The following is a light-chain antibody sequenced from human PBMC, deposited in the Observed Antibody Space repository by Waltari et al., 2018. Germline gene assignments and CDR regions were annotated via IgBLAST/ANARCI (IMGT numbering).Light chain of an antibody. CDR2: WAS. J-gene: IGKJ1*01. CDR3: QQYYSTPVT. Sequence: DIVMTQSPDSLAVSLGERATINCKSRPSVLYSSNNKNYLAWYQQKPGQPPKLLIYWASTRESGVPDRFSGSGSGTDFTLTISSLQAEDVAVYYCQQYYSTPVTFGQGTKVEIK. CDR1: PSVLYSSNNKNY. V-gene: IGKV4-1*01.